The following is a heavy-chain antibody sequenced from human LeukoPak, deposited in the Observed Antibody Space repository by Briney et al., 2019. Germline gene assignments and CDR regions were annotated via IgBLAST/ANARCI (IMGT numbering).Heavy chain of an antibody. CDR1: GGSFSGYY. V-gene: IGHV4-34*01. D-gene: IGHD3-3*01. CDR3: ARGYYDFWSGYSKYFDY. CDR2: INHSGST. Sequence: PSETLSLTCAVYGGSFSGYYWSWIRQPPGKGLEWLGEINHSGSTNYNPSLKSRVTISVDTSKNQFSLKLSSVTAADTAVYYCARGYYDFWSGYSKYFDYWGQGTLVTVSS. J-gene: IGHJ4*02.